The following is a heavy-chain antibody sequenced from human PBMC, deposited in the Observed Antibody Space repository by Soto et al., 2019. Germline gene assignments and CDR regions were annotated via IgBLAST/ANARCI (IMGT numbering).Heavy chain of an antibody. CDR2: IIPIFGTA. CDR3: ARDSSTHTLGLWFDT. J-gene: IGHJ5*02. D-gene: IGHD6-13*01. Sequence: QVQLVQSGAEVKKPGSSVKVSCKASGGTFSSYAISWVRQAPVQGLEWMGGIIPIFGTANYAQKFQGRVTITADESTSTDYIELSSLRSEDTAVYYCARDSSTHTLGLWFDTWGQGTLVTVSS. V-gene: IGHV1-69*01. CDR1: GGTFSSYA.